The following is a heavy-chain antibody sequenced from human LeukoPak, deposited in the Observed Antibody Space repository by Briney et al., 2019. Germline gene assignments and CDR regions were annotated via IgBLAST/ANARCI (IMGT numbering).Heavy chain of an antibody. CDR3: ARIDSSSWSIDY. Sequence: AGGSLRLSCAASGFTFSNYYISWIRQAPGKGLEWVSYISSSGSLKYYADSVKGRFTISRDNAKNSLYLQMNSLRAEDTAVYYCARIDSSSWSIDYWGQGTLVTVSS. CDR2: ISSSGSLK. V-gene: IGHV3-11*04. D-gene: IGHD6-13*01. CDR1: GFTFSNYY. J-gene: IGHJ4*02.